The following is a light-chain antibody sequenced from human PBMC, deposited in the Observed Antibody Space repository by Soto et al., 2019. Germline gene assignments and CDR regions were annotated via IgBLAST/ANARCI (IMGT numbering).Light chain of an antibody. Sequence: QSVLTQPASVSGSPGQSITLSCTGTSSDGGGYNYVSWYQQHPGKAPKLMIYEVSNRPSGVSNRFSGSKSGNTASLTISGLQAEDEADYYCSSYTSSSTLVVFGGGTKLTVL. CDR3: SSYTSSSTLVV. CDR2: EVS. CDR1: SSDGGGYNY. V-gene: IGLV2-14*01. J-gene: IGLJ2*01.